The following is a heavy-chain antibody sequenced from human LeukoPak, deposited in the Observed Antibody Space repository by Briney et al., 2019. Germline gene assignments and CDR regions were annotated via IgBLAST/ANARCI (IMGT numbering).Heavy chain of an antibody. CDR1: GYTFTSYG. V-gene: IGHV1-18*01. Sequence: GASVKVSCKASGYTFTSYGISWVRQAPGQGLEWMGWISAYNGNTNYAQKLQGRVTMTTDTSTSTAYMELRSLRSDDTAVYYCARDISGSYYGGYYFDYWGQGTLVTVSS. CDR2: ISAYNGNT. CDR3: ARDISGSYYGGYYFDY. D-gene: IGHD1-26*01. J-gene: IGHJ4*02.